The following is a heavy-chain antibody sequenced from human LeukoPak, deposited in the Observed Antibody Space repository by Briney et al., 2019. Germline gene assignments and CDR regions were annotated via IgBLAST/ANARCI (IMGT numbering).Heavy chain of an antibody. V-gene: IGHV3-23*01. Sequence: PGGSLRLSCAGSGFTFSSYAMSWVRQAPGKGLEWVSVISGSSDNTYYADSVKGRFTISRDNSKNTLYLQMNSLRAEDTAIYYCAKGRSGSYSPTWDYWGQGTLVIVSS. CDR3: AKGRSGSYSPTWDY. CDR1: GFTFSSYA. D-gene: IGHD1-26*01. CDR2: ISGSSDNT. J-gene: IGHJ4*02.